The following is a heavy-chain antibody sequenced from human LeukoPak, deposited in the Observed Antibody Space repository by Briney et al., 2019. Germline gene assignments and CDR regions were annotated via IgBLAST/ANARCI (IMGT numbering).Heavy chain of an antibody. CDR2: INHSGST. CDR1: GDFFSGYY. Sequence: KPSETLSLTCAVYGDFFSGYYWNWIRQPPGKGLEWIGEINHSGSTNYNPSLKSRVTISLDMSKNQFSLKLSSVTAADTAVYYCATENGFNDYWGQGTLVTVSS. V-gene: IGHV4-34*01. D-gene: IGHD2-8*01. CDR3: ATENGFNDY. J-gene: IGHJ4*02.